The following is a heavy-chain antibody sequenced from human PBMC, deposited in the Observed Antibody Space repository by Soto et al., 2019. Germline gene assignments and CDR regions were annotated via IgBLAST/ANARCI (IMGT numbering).Heavy chain of an antibody. J-gene: IGHJ3*02. CDR2: ILVGGST. CDR1: GFICSSYD. V-gene: IGHV3-23*01. D-gene: IGHD1-1*01. Sequence: GGSLRLSCAVSGFICSSYDMSWVRQAPGKGLEWVSTILVGGSTHYEDSVKGRFTISRDTSKNTVYLQMNSLTAGDTAFYSCAKATATSGGAFEIYGQETMVT. CDR3: AKATATSGGAFEI.